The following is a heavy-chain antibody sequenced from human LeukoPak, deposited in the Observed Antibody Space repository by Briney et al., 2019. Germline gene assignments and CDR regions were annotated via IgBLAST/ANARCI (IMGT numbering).Heavy chain of an antibody. V-gene: IGHV3-7*01. CDR2: MKQDGSEK. J-gene: IGHJ6*03. Sequence: QPGGSLRLSCAASGFTFSSYWMSWVRQAPGKGLEWVANMKQDGSEKYYVDSVKGRFTISRDNAKNSLYLQMNSLRAEDTAVYYCARRKFSGSYSSYYYYYYMDVWGKGTTVTVSS. CDR1: GFTFSSYW. D-gene: IGHD1-26*01. CDR3: ARRKFSGSYSSYYYYYYMDV.